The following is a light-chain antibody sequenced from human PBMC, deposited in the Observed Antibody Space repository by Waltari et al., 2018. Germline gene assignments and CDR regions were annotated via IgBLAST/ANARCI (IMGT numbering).Light chain of an antibody. CDR2: STN. CDR1: SGPVSTSYY. J-gene: IGLJ3*02. CDR3: VLYMGSGISV. Sequence: QTVVTQEPSFSVSPGGTVTLTCGLSSGPVSTSYYPSWYQQTPGPAPRTLIYSTNTRSSVVPDRFSGSILGNKAALTITGAQADDECDYYCVLYMGSGISVFGGGTKLTVL. V-gene: IGLV8-61*01.